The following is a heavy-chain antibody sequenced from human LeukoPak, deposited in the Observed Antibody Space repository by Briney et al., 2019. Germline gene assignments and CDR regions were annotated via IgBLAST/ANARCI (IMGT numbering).Heavy chain of an antibody. V-gene: IGHV1-2*02. CDR1: GYTFTDYY. CDR3: ARRAEWELLTNYYYYYMDV. Sequence: ASVKVSCKASGYTFTDYYIHWVRQAPGQGLEWVGWINPNGGGTNYAQKFQGRVTMTRDTSISTAYMELSRLRSDDTAVYYCARRAEWELLTNYYYYYMDVWGKGTTVTISS. J-gene: IGHJ6*03. D-gene: IGHD1-26*01. CDR2: INPNGGGT.